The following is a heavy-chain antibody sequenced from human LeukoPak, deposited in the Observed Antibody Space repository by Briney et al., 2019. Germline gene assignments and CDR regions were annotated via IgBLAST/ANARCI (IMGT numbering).Heavy chain of an antibody. J-gene: IGHJ4*02. Sequence: GGSLRLSCVGTGFTFSTYRMNWVRQAPGKGLEWVSSISSSSSYIYYADSVKGRITISKDNAKNSLYLQMNSLRVEDTAVYYCARDKDVYFDYWGQGTLVTVSS. CDR3: ARDKDVYFDY. V-gene: IGHV3-21*01. CDR2: ISSSSSYI. CDR1: GFTFSTYR.